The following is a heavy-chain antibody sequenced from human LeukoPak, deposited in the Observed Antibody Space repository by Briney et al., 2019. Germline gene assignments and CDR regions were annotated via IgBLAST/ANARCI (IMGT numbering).Heavy chain of an antibody. CDR1: GGSFSGYY. CDR2: INHSGST. D-gene: IGHD2-2*01. V-gene: IGHV4-34*01. Sequence: SETLSLTCAVYGGSFSGYYWSWIRQPPGKGLEWIGEINHSGSTNYNPSLKSPVSISVDTSKNPFFLTPSSVTAADTAVYYSARGYIVVVPAATYYYYYGMDVSGQGTTVTVSS. J-gene: IGHJ6*02. CDR3: ARGYIVVVPAATYYYYYGMDV.